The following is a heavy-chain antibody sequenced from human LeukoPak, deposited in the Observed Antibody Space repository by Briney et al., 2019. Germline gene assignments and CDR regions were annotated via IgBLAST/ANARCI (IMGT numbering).Heavy chain of an antibody. J-gene: IGHJ4*02. D-gene: IGHD4-17*01. Sequence: GGSLRLSCAASGFTVSTNYMSWVRQAPGKGLEWVSAISGSGGSTYYADSVKGRFTISRDNSKNTLYLQMNSLRAEDTAVYYCASLDYGDYAYYFDYWGQGTLVTVSS. CDR3: ASLDYGDYAYYFDY. V-gene: IGHV3-23*01. CDR2: ISGSGGST. CDR1: GFTVSTNY.